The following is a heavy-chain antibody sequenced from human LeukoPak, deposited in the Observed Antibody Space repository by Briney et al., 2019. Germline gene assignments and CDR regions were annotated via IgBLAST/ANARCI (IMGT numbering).Heavy chain of an antibody. D-gene: IGHD6-6*01. Sequence: SGPALVKPTQTLTLTCTFSGFSLSTSGMCVSWIRQPPGKALEWLALIDWDDDKYYSTSLKTRLTISKDTSKNQVVLTMTNMDPVDTATYYCARITKPGSIAAPGPHYYYGMDVWGQGTTVTVSS. CDR2: IDWDDDK. V-gene: IGHV2-70*01. CDR1: GFSLSTSGMC. J-gene: IGHJ6*02. CDR3: ARITKPGSIAAPGPHYYYGMDV.